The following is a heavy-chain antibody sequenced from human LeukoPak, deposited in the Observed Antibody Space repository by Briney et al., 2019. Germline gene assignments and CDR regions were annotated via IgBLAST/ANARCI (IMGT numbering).Heavy chain of an antibody. CDR1: GFTFSSYS. V-gene: IGHV3-21*01. CDR2: ISSGSSYI. D-gene: IGHD3-22*01. Sequence: GGSLRLSCAASGFTFSSYSMNWVRQAPGKGLEWVSSISSGSSYIYYADSVKGRFTISRDNAKNSLYLQMNSLRAEDTAVYYCARDPHYDSSGYYYYFDYWGQGTLVTVSS. J-gene: IGHJ4*02. CDR3: ARDPHYDSSGYYYYFDY.